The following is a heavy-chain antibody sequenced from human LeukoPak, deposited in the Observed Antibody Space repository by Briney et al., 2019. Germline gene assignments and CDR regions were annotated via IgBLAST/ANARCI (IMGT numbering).Heavy chain of an antibody. CDR3: AKDINRIAVAGTEGAFDI. V-gene: IGHV3-23*01. J-gene: IGHJ3*02. CDR2: ISGSGGST. CDR1: GLTFSSYA. Sequence: GGSLRLSCAASGLTFSSYAMSWVRQAPGKGLEWVSAISGSGGSTYYADSVKGRFTISRDNSKNTLYLQMNSLRAEDTAVYYCAKDINRIAVAGTEGAFDIWGQGTMVTVSS. D-gene: IGHD6-19*01.